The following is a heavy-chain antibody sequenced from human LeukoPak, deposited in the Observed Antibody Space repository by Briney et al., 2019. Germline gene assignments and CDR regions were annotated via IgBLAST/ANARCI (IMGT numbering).Heavy chain of an antibody. D-gene: IGHD1-26*01. V-gene: IGHV3-53*01. J-gene: IGHJ4*02. Sequence: GGSLRLSCAAPGLSVSAHYMSWVRQAPGKGLEWVSTLFGGDTIDYTDSVKGRFTISRDNSGNTLYLQMNNLRADDTAVYYCAGRRGSSFDYWGRGTQVIVSS. CDR2: LFGGDTI. CDR1: GLSVSAHY. CDR3: AGRRGSSFDY.